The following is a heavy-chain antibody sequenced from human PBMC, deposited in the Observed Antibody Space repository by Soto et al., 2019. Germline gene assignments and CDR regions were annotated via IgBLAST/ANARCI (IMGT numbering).Heavy chain of an antibody. Sequence: EVQLVESGGGLVQPGGSLRLSCEASGFTFSNHYMSWVRQAPGKGLEWVANIKQDGSWKFYVDSVKGRFTISRDNAKNSVHLQMDSLRVEDTAVYYCARYAKILQPVASADASDVWGQGTMVTVSS. CDR3: ARYAKILQPVASADASDV. D-gene: IGHD2-2*01. V-gene: IGHV3-7*01. CDR1: GFTFSNHY. J-gene: IGHJ3*01. CDR2: IKQDGSWK.